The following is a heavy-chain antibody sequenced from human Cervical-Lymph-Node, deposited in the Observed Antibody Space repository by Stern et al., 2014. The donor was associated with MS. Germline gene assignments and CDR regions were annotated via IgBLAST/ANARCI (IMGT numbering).Heavy chain of an antibody. J-gene: IGHJ6*02. D-gene: IGHD2-2*01. V-gene: IGHV1-69*01. CDR3: GRVNIVVVPATAPNYYYYGMDV. CDR2: STPIFGTT. CDR1: GGTFNNFA. Sequence: VQLVESGAEVKKPGSSVQVSCKASGGTFNNFAISWVRQAPGQGLEWMGGSTPIFGTTGYAQKFQGRVTMAADESTGTAYMELNGLRADDTAVYYCGRVNIVVVPATAPNYYYYGMDVWGQGTTVTVSS.